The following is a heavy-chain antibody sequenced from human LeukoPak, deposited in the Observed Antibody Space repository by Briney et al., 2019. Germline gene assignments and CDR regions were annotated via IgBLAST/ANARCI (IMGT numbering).Heavy chain of an antibody. CDR3: ARDCSGGSCTFDY. D-gene: IGHD2-15*01. Sequence: PSETLSLTCTVSGGSISSGGYYWSWIRQHPGKGLEWIGYIYYSGSTYYNPSLKSRVTISVDTSKNQFSLKLSSVTAADTAVYYCARDCSGGSCTFDYWGQGTLVTVSS. V-gene: IGHV4-31*03. CDR1: GGSISSGGYY. J-gene: IGHJ4*02. CDR2: IYYSGST.